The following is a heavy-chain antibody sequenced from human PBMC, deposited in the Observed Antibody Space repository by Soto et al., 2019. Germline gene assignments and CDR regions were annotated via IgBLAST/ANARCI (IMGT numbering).Heavy chain of an antibody. CDR1: GFTFSSYW. CDR3: ARAPIVATAYFDY. J-gene: IGHJ4*02. Sequence: GGSLRLSCASSGFTFSSYWMHLVRQAPGKGLVWVSRINSDGSSTSYADSVKGRFTISRDNAKNTLYLQMNSLRAEDTAVYYCARAPIVATAYFDYWGQGTLVTVSS. CDR2: INSDGSST. D-gene: IGHD5-12*01. V-gene: IGHV3-74*01.